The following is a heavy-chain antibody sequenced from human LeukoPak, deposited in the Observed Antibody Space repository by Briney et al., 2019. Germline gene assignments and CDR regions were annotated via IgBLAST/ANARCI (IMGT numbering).Heavy chain of an antibody. V-gene: IGHV1-69*01. CDR2: IIPIFGTA. Sequence: GASVKVSCQASGGTSSSYAISWVRQAPGQGLEWMGGIIPIFGTANYAQKFQGRVTITADESTSTAYMELSSLRSEDTAVYYCASSPTYTAMVKSYYYYMDVWGKGTTVTVSS. J-gene: IGHJ6*03. D-gene: IGHD5-18*01. CDR3: ASSPTYTAMVKSYYYYMDV. CDR1: GGTSSSYA.